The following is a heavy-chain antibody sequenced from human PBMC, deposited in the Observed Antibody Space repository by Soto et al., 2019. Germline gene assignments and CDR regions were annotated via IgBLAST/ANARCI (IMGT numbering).Heavy chain of an antibody. CDR3: ARAYCSGGSCYIHYFDY. D-gene: IGHD2-15*01. CDR2: IYSGGST. Sequence: GGSLRLSCAASGFTVSSNYMSWVRQAPGKGLEWVSVIYSGGSTYYADSVKGRFTISRDNSKNTLYLQMNSLRAEDTAVYYCARAYCSGGSCYIHYFDYWGQGTLVTVSS. J-gene: IGHJ4*02. CDR1: GFTVSSNY. V-gene: IGHV3-66*01.